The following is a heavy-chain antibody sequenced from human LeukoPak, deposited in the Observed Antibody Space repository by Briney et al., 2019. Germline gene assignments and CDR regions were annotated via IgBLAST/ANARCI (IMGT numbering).Heavy chain of an antibody. CDR1: GGTFSSYA. V-gene: IGHV1-69*05. J-gene: IGHJ5*02. Sequence: SVKVSCKASGGTFSSYAISWVRQAPGQGLEWMGGIIPIFGTANYAQKFQGRVTITTDESTSTAYMELSSLRSEDTAVYYCARGRTLLLWFGELLFGRNWFDPWGQGTLVTVSS. D-gene: IGHD3-10*01. CDR3: ARGRTLLLWFGELLFGRNWFDP. CDR2: IIPIFGTA.